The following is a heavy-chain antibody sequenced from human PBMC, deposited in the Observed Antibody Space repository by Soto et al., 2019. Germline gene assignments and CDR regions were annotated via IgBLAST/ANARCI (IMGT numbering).Heavy chain of an antibody. D-gene: IGHD3-3*01. CDR1: GGSISSYY. J-gene: IGHJ5*02. CDR3: ARIISYYDFWSGYNLNWFDP. Sequence: PSETLSLTCTVSGGSISSYYWSWIRQPPGKGLEWIGYIYYSGSTNYNPSLKSRVTISVDTSKNQFSLKLSSVTAADTAVYYCARIISYYDFWSGYNLNWFDPWGQGTLVTVSS. V-gene: IGHV4-59*01. CDR2: IYYSGST.